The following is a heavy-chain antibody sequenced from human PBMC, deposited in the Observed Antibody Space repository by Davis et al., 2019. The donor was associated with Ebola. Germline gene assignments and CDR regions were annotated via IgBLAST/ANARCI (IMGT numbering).Heavy chain of an antibody. J-gene: IGHJ6*03. Sequence: PGGSLRLSCAASGFTFSGSAMHWVRQASGKGLEWVGRIRSKANSYATAYAASVKGRFTISRDDSKNTAYLQMNSLKTEDTAVYYCTTPWHYYYMDVWGKGTTVTVSS. CDR3: TTPWHYYYMDV. V-gene: IGHV3-73*01. CDR2: IRSKANSYAT. CDR1: GFTFSGSA.